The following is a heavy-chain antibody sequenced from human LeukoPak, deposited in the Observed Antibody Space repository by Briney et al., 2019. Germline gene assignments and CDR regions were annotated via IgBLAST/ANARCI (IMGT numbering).Heavy chain of an antibody. J-gene: IGHJ1*01. CDR2: IYSGGST. CDR1: GFTVSSNY. D-gene: IGHD2-15*01. V-gene: IGHV3-53*05. Sequence: GGSLRLSCAASGFTVSSNYTSWVRQAPGKGLEWVSVIYSGGSTHYADSVKGRFTISRDNSRFSLYLQMRSLTTEDTAVYYCAKDSGWQLLRAEYFQHWGPGTLVTVSS. CDR3: AKDSGWQLLRAEYFQH.